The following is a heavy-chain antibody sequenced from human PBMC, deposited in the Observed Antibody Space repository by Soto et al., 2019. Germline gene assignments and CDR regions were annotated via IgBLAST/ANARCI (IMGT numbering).Heavy chain of an antibody. V-gene: IGHV5-51*01. Sequence: GESLKISCRGSGYSFSTYWIGWVRQMPGKGLEWMGIIYPGDSDTRNSPSFQGQVTISADRSISTAYLQWSSLRGEDTGVYYCARERGMVGFFDYWGQGTLVTVSS. CDR3: ARERGMVGFFDY. J-gene: IGHJ4*02. CDR2: IYPGDSDT. D-gene: IGHD1-26*01. CDR1: GYSFSTYW.